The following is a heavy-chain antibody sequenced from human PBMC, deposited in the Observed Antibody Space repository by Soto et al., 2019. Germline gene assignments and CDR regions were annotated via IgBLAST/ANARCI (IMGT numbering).Heavy chain of an antibody. V-gene: IGHV4-30-4*01. D-gene: IGHD3-22*01. Sequence: QVQLRESGPGLVQPSQTLSLTCSVSGGSISTGDHYWSWIRQPPGKGLEWIGYIYYSGTTYYNPSLKSRLTISVATSKNQFSLRLNSVTAADTAVYYCATYYDSSGPTFDYWGQGTLVTVSS. CDR2: IYYSGTT. CDR3: ATYYDSSGPTFDY. J-gene: IGHJ4*02. CDR1: GGSISTGDHY.